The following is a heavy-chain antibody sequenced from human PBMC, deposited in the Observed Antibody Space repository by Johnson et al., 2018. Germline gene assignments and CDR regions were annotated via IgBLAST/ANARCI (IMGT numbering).Heavy chain of an antibody. V-gene: IGHV3-9*01. CDR3: AKHSIFGVVISSGYYYMDV. Sequence: EVQLVESGGGLVQPGRSLRLSCAASGFTFDDYAMHWVRQAPGKGLEWVSGISWNSGSTYYADSVKGRFTISRDNSKNTLYLQMNSLRAEDTAVYYCAKHSIFGVVISSGYYYMDVWGKGTAVTVSS. CDR1: GFTFDDYA. CDR2: ISWNSGST. J-gene: IGHJ6*03. D-gene: IGHD3-3*01.